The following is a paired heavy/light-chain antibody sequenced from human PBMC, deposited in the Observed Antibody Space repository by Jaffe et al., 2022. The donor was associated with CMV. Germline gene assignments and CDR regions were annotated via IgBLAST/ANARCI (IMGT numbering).Light chain of an antibody. CDR2: GAS. J-gene: IGKJ5*01. Sequence: EIVLTQSPATLSVSPGERVTLSCRASQSVRNNLAWHQLKPGQAPRLLIYGASTRATDIPARFSGSGSGTDFTLTINSLQSEDFGIYYCQQYNTWPPITFGQGTRLEIK. CDR1: QSVRNN. CDR3: QQYNTWPPIT. V-gene: IGKV3-15*01.
Heavy chain of an antibody. V-gene: IGHV3-23*01. CDR1: GFTFSNYV. CDR2: ISLSGNSP. CDR3: VRSPYSSAWYLDY. Sequence: EVQLLDSGGGLVQPGGSLRLSCAASGFTFSNYVMTWVRQAPGTGLEWVATISLSGNSPYYADSVKGRFTISRDNSKNALYLQLNSLRVEDTGLYYCVRSPYSSAWYLDYWGHGTLVTVSS. J-gene: IGHJ4*01. D-gene: IGHD6-19*01.